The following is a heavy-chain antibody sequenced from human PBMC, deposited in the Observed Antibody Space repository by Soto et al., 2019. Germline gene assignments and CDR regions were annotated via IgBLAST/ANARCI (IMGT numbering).Heavy chain of an antibody. CDR2: ISGYDGRT. D-gene: IGHD3-22*01. V-gene: IGHV1-18*01. CDR1: GYTFTRYG. CDR3: AREGDVPYYSSGMDF. Sequence: QVHLVQSGAEVKKPGASVKVSCKTSGYTFTRYGISWVRQAPGQGLEWMGWISGYDGRTNFAQKVQDRVTLTTDKSTSTVYRELRSLSSDDTAVYYCAREGDVPYYSSGMDFWGQGTMVTVSS. J-gene: IGHJ6*02.